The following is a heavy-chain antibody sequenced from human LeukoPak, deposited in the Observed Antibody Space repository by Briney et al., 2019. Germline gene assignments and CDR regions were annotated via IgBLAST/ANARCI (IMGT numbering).Heavy chain of an antibody. CDR3: ARGSSRSPRDAFDI. Sequence: ASVKVSCKASGYTFIGYYIHWVRQAPGQGLEWMGIISPSGASTTYAQKFQGRVTMTRDMSTSTVYMELSSLKSEDTAVYYCARGSSRSPRDAFDIWGQGTMVTVSS. CDR2: ISPSGAST. CDR1: GYTFIGYY. V-gene: IGHV1-46*01. J-gene: IGHJ3*02.